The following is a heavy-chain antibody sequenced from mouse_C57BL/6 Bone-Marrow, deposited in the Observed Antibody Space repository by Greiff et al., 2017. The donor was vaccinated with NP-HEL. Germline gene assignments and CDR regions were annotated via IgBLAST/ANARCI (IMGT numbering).Heavy chain of an antibody. CDR2: IYPRSGNP. D-gene: IGHD1-1*02. J-gene: IGHJ4*01. CDR3: ARYLVYAMDY. Sequence: LQESGAELARPGASVKLSCKASGYTFTSYGISWVKQRTGQGLEWIGEIYPRSGNPYYNEKFKGQATLTADKSSSTAYMELRSLTSEDSAVYFYARYLVYAMDYGGRGTSITVSA. V-gene: IGHV1-81*01. CDR1: GYTFTSYG.